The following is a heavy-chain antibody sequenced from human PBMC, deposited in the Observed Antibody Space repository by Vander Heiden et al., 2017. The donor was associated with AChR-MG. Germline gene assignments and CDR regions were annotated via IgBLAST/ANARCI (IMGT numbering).Heavy chain of an antibody. D-gene: IGHD5-18*01. Sequence: QVQLVQSGAEVKKPGASVTVFCKASGSTFPAYYMHWVRQAPGQGLEWMGWINPNSGGTNYAQKFQGRVTMTRDTSISTAYMELSRLRSDDTAVYYCARTRTYSYGYYYGMDVWGQGTTVTVSS. J-gene: IGHJ6*02. CDR3: ARTRTYSYGYYYGMDV. V-gene: IGHV1-2*02. CDR1: GSTFPAYY. CDR2: INPNSGGT.